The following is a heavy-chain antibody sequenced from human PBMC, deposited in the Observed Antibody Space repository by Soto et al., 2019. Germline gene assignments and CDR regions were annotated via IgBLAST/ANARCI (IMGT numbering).Heavy chain of an antibody. V-gene: IGHV1-2*02. J-gene: IGHJ4*02. CDR1: GYTFSGYN. CDR2: INPNSGGT. CDR3: ARDLLWYAKKPIDF. D-gene: IGHD2-15*01. Sequence: GGSVKVSFKASGYTFSGYNMHLVREAPGQGLEWMGWINPNSGGTNFARKFQGRVTMTRDTSIGTAYMELTNLTSDDTAVYFCARDLLWYAKKPIDFWGQGTMVTVSS.